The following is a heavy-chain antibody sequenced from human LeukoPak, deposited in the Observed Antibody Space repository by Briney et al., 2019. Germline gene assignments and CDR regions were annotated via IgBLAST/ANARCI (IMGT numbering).Heavy chain of an antibody. Sequence: PSETLSLTCTVSGGSISSYYWSWIRQPAGKGLEWIGRIYTSGSTNYNPSLKSRVTMSVDTSKNQFSLKLSSVTAADTAVYYCARDPIVVVMAVYYYYGMDVWGQGTTVTVSS. CDR2: IYTSGST. CDR1: GGSISSYY. D-gene: IGHD3-22*01. V-gene: IGHV4-4*07. CDR3: ARDPIVVVMAVYYYYGMDV. J-gene: IGHJ6*02.